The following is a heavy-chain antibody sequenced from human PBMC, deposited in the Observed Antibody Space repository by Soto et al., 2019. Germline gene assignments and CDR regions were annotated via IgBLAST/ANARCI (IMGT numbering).Heavy chain of an antibody. Sequence: GGSLRLSCAASGFTFSGSAMHWVRQASGKGLEWVGRIRSKANNYATAYAASVKGRFTISRDDSKNTAYLQMNSLKTEDTAVYYCTSMVRGVIDYWGQGTLVTVSS. CDR2: IRSKANNYAT. V-gene: IGHV3-73*01. CDR1: GFTFSGSA. CDR3: TSMVRGVIDY. D-gene: IGHD3-10*01. J-gene: IGHJ4*02.